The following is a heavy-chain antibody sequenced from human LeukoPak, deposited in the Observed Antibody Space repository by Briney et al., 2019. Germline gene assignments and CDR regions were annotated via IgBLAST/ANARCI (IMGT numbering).Heavy chain of an antibody. Sequence: ASVKVSYKTSGYTFADYFIHWVRQAPGQGLEWMGRINANSGGTEYEQKFQGRVTMTRDTSISTAYVEVNWLISDDTAIYYCARDVSSTPNWEFDYWGQGTLVTVSS. V-gene: IGHV1-2*06. J-gene: IGHJ4*02. CDR3: ARDVSSTPNWEFDY. CDR1: GYTFADYF. CDR2: INANSGGT. D-gene: IGHD1-26*01.